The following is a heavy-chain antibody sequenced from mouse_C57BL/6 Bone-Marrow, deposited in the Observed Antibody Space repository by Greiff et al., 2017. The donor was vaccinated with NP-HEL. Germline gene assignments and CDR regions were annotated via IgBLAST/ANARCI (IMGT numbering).Heavy chain of an antibody. V-gene: IGHV1-59*01. D-gene: IGHD1-1*01. J-gene: IGHJ2*01. CDR3: AKPYYYVSSSYYFDY. Sequence: QVQLQQPGAELVRPGTSVKLSCKASGYTFTSYWMHWVKQRPGQGLEWIGVIDPSDSYTNSNQKFKGKATLTVDTSSSTSYMQLSSLSSEDSAVYYCAKPYYYVSSSYYFDYWGQGTTLTVSS. CDR1: GYTFTSYW. CDR2: IDPSDSYT.